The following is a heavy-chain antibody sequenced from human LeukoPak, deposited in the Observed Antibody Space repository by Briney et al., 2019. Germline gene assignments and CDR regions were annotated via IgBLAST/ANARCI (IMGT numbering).Heavy chain of an antibody. D-gene: IGHD1-26*01. V-gene: IGHV3-30*18. CDR3: AKPPEVGATVGYFDY. CDR1: GFTFSSYG. Sequence: PGGSLRLSCAASGFTFSSYGMHWVRQAPGKGLEWVALISYDGINKYYADSVKGRFTISRDNSKNTLYLQMNSLRAEDTAIYYCAKPPEVGATVGYFDYWGQGTLVTVSS. CDR2: ISYDGINK. J-gene: IGHJ4*02.